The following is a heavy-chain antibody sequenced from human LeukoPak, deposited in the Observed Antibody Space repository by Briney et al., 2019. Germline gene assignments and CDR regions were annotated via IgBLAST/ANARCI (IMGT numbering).Heavy chain of an antibody. CDR2: IYYSGST. CDR1: GGSISSSSYY. CDR3: AREEYYYDSSGYYAYYGMDV. V-gene: IGHV4-39*07. J-gene: IGHJ6*02. Sequence: SETLSLTCTVSGGSISSSSYYWGWIRQPPGKGLEWIGSIYYSGSTYYNPSLKSRVTISVDTSKNQFSLKLSSVTAADTAVYYCAREEYYYDSSGYYAYYGMDVWGQGTTVTVSS. D-gene: IGHD3-22*01.